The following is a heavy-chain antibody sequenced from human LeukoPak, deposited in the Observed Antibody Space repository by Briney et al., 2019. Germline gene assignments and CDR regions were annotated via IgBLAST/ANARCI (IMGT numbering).Heavy chain of an antibody. CDR3: ARDGHRRYYYGSSGREDVFDI. J-gene: IGHJ3*02. Sequence: EASVKVSCKASGYTFTSYGISWVRQAPGQGLEWMGWISAYNGHTIYAQKLQGRVTMTTDTSTSTAYMELRSLRSDDTAVYFCARDGHRRYYYGSSGREDVFDIWGQGTMVTVSS. D-gene: IGHD3-22*01. CDR1: GYTFTSYG. CDR2: ISAYNGHT. V-gene: IGHV1-18*01.